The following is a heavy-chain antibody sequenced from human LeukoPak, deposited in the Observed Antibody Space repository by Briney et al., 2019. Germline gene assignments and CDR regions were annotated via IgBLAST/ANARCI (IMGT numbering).Heavy chain of an antibody. D-gene: IGHD3-22*01. V-gene: IGHV3-20*04. CDR1: GFTFDDYG. Sequence: GGSLRLSCATSGFTFDDYGMSWVRQAPGKGLECVSGINWNGGSTGYADSVKGRFTISRDNAKNSLYLQMNSLRAEDTAFYYCARDFGQFQDYYDSSGYYPWGQGTLVTVSS. CDR3: ARDFGQFQDYYDSSGYYP. CDR2: INWNGGST. J-gene: IGHJ5*02.